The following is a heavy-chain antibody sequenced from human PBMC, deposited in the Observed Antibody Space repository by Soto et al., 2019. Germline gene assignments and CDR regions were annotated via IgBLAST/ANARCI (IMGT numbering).Heavy chain of an antibody. J-gene: IGHJ5*02. Sequence: TLSLTCAVSGGSFTSNNWWTWVRQPPGQGLEWIGEIYRTGSTNYNPSLKGRVTISLDKSENQFSLKVTSLTAADTAVYYCASRDPGTSVDHWGQGTLVTVSS. V-gene: IGHV4-4*02. CDR2: IYRTGST. CDR3: ASRDPGTSVDH. CDR1: GGSFTSNNW. D-gene: IGHD1-7*01.